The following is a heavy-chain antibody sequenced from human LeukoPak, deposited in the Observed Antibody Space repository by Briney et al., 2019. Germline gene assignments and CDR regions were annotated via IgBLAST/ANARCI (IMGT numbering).Heavy chain of an antibody. V-gene: IGHV4-30-2*01. CDR2: IYHSGST. D-gene: IGHD6-13*01. CDR1: GGSISSGGYS. CDR3: ARDTPAAGSFDY. Sequence: SQTLSLTCAVSGGSISSGGYSWSWIRQPPGKGLEWIGYIYHSGSTYYNPSLMSRVTISVDKSKNQFSLKLSSVTAADTAVYYCARDTPAAGSFDYWGQGTLVTVSS. J-gene: IGHJ4*02.